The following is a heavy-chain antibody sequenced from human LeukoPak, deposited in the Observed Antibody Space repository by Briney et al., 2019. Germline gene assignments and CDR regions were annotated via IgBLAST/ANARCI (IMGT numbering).Heavy chain of an antibody. CDR2: IKQDGSEK. D-gene: IGHD2-15*01. V-gene: IGHV3-7*01. Sequence: GGSLRLSCAASGFHFSSYWMTWVRQAPGKGLEWVANIKQDGSEKYYVDSVQGRFTISRDNAKNSQYLQMNSLRAEDTAVYYCARHEDIVLVLAATDWGQGTLVTVSS. CDR3: ARHEDIVLVLAATD. CDR1: GFHFSSYW. J-gene: IGHJ4*02.